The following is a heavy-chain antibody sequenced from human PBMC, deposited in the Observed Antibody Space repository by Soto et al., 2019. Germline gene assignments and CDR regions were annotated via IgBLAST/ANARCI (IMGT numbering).Heavy chain of an antibody. J-gene: IGHJ6*02. CDR3: ARAGTWGLDV. CDR1: GFTFSLYS. V-gene: IGHV3-48*02. D-gene: IGHD6-19*01. Sequence: EVQLVESGGGLVQPGGSLRLSCAASGFTFSLYSMSWVRQAPGKGLEWVSYISGSSTGIHYADSVKGRFTSSRDDATNSMHLQMNSLRDGDTAVYYCARAGTWGLDVWGQGTTVSISS. CDR2: ISGSSTGI.